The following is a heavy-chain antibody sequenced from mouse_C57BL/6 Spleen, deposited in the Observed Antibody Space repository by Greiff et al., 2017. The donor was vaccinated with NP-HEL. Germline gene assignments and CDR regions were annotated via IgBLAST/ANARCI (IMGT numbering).Heavy chain of an antibody. CDR2: INYDGSST. Sequence: EVQLVESEGGLVQPGSSMKLSCTASGFTFSDYYMAWVRQVPEKGLEWVANINYDGSSTYYLDSLKSRFIISRDNAKNILYLQMSSLKSEDTATYYCAAGYYYAMDYWGQGTSVTVSS. CDR3: AAGYYYAMDY. V-gene: IGHV5-16*01. CDR1: GFTFSDYY. D-gene: IGHD2-2*01. J-gene: IGHJ4*01.